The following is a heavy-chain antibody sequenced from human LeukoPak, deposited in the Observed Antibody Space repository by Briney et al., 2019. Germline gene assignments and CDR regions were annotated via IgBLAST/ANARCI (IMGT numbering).Heavy chain of an antibody. Sequence: KPGGSLRLSCAASGFTFSSYGMHWVRQAPGKGLEWVAVISYDGSNKYYADSVKGRFTISRDNSKNTLYLQMNSLRAEDTAVYYCAKDLPPMVWTQPFYGMDVWGQGTTVTVSS. CDR1: GFTFSSYG. J-gene: IGHJ6*02. D-gene: IGHD3-10*01. CDR3: AKDLPPMVWTQPFYGMDV. V-gene: IGHV3-30*18. CDR2: ISYDGSNK.